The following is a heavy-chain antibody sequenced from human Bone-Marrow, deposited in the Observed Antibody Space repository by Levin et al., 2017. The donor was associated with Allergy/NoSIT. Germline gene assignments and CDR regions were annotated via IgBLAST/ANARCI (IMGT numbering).Heavy chain of an antibody. CDR2: ISGYNGHT. CDR1: GYSFSTYG. V-gene: IGHV1-18*04. J-gene: IGHJ5*02. D-gene: IGHD1/OR15-1a*01. Sequence: PGASVKVSCKASGYSFSTYGITWLRQAPGQRLEWMGWISGYNGHTNYAQSLQGRVTMTTDTSTATAYMELRSLRSDDTAVYYCAKDRGTGTTGWFDPWGQGTLVTVSA. CDR3: AKDRGTGTTGWFDP.